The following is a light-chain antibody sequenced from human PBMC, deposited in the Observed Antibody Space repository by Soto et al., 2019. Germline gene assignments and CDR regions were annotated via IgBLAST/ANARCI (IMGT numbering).Light chain of an antibody. CDR2: TNN. Sequence: QSLLTQPPSASGTPGQRIIISCSGSTSNIESHSVNWYQQVPGTAPKPLIITNNHRPSGVPDRFSGSTSGALASLDISGLQSEDEATYYCATWDDSRKGVFGTGTKVTV. CDR3: ATWDDSRKGV. J-gene: IGLJ1*01. V-gene: IGLV1-44*01. CDR1: TSNIESHS.